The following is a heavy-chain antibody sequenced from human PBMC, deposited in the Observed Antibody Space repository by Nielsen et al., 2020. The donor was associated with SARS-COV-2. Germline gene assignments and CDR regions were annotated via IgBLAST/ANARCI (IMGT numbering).Heavy chain of an antibody. J-gene: IGHJ4*02. Sequence: SLKISCAASEFTFHDYGMHWVRQAPGKGLEWVSGVSWNSDRIVYADSVKGRFTISRDNAENSLYLNMNSLRAEDTALYYCAKDPSDGYSSSWYFDYWGQGTLVTVSS. CDR2: VSWNSDRI. CDR1: EFTFHDYG. V-gene: IGHV3-9*01. D-gene: IGHD6-13*01. CDR3: AKDPSDGYSSSWYFDY.